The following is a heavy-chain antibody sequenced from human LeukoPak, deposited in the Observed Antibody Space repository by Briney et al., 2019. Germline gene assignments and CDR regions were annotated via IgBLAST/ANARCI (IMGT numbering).Heavy chain of an antibody. Sequence: PSETLSLTCTVSGGSISSYYWSWIRQPPGKGLEWIGYIYYSGGTNYSPSLKSRVTISVDTSKKQFSLKLTSVTVADTAVYYCARETSQKGAHYMDVWGKGTTVTISS. D-gene: IGHD3-16*01. CDR3: ARETSQKGAHYMDV. CDR2: IYYSGGT. CDR1: GGSISSYY. V-gene: IGHV4-59*01. J-gene: IGHJ6*03.